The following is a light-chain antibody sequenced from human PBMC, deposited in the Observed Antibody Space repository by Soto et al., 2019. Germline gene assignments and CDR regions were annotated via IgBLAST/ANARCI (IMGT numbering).Light chain of an antibody. Sequence: DIQMTQSPSTLSASVGDRVTITCRASQSISSWLAWYQQKPGKAPKLLIYKASTLKSGVPSRFSGSGSGTEFTLTISSLHPDDFATYYCQQYNSYWTFGQGSTVGIK. CDR3: QQYNSYWT. CDR2: KAS. V-gene: IGKV1-5*03. J-gene: IGKJ1*01. CDR1: QSISSW.